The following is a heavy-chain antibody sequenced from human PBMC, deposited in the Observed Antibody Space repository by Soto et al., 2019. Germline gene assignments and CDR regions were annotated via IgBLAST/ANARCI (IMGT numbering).Heavy chain of an antibody. CDR1: GFTFSSYG. CDR3: ARATHSSGWYVGYYYYYGMDV. J-gene: IGHJ6*02. D-gene: IGHD6-19*01. V-gene: IGHV3-33*01. Sequence: GGSLRLSCAASGFTFSSYGMHWVRQAPGKGLEWVAVIWYDGSNKYYADSVKGRFTISRDNSKNTLYLQMNSLRAEDTAVYYCARATHSSGWYVGYYYYYGMDVWGQGTTVTVSS. CDR2: IWYDGSNK.